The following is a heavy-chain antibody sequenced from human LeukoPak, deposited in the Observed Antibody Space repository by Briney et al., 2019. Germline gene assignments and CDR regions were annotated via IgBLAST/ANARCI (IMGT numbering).Heavy chain of an antibody. D-gene: IGHD3/OR15-3a*01. CDR1: GFTFSHSG. Sequence: PGGSLRLSCPASGFTFSHSGMHWVRQAPGKGLEWVAFIRYDGGNKYYADSVKGRFTISRDNSKNTLYLQMNSLRSEDTAVYYCAREPQGLYSYYYYMDVWGKGTTVTVSS. CDR3: AREPQGLYSYYYYMDV. J-gene: IGHJ6*03. CDR2: IRYDGGNK. V-gene: IGHV3-30*02.